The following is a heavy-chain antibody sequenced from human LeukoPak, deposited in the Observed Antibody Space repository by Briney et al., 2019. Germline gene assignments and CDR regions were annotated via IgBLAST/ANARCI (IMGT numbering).Heavy chain of an antibody. CDR3: GTYYCSSTSCSPYYYYYYMDV. Sequence: GASVKVSCKASGYTFTGYYMHWVRQAPGQGLEWMGWINPNSGGTNYAQKFQGRVTMTRDTSISTAYMELSRLRSDDTAVYYCGTYYCSSTSCSPYYYYYYMDVWGKGTTVTVSS. CDR1: GYTFTGYY. J-gene: IGHJ6*03. D-gene: IGHD2-2*01. CDR2: INPNSGGT. V-gene: IGHV1-2*02.